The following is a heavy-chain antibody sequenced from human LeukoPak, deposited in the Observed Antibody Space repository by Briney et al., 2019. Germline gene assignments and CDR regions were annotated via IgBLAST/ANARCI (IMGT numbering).Heavy chain of an antibody. CDR2: ISGSGGST. CDR3: ARGRGADYGGNSGYFDY. Sequence: PGGSLRLSCAASGLTFSSHWMHWVRQAPGKGLEWVSAISGSGGSTYYADSVKGRFTVSRDNPKNTLYVQMNSLRAEDTAVYYCARGRGADYGGNSGYFDYWGQGTLVTVSS. V-gene: IGHV3-23*01. CDR1: GLTFSSHW. D-gene: IGHD4-23*01. J-gene: IGHJ4*02.